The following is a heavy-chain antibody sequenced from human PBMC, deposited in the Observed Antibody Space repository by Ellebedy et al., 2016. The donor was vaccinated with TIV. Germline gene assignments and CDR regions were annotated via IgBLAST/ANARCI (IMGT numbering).Heavy chain of an antibody. D-gene: IGHD6-13*01. CDR3: AAAAGAGDDAFDI. CDR2: ISSSRTI. J-gene: IGHJ3*02. V-gene: IGHV3-48*01. CDR1: GFTFIIYC. Sequence: GGSLRLSXAVSGFTFIIYCLNWVRQAPGKGLEWVSYISSSRTIYYADSVKGRFTISRDNAKNSLYLQMNSLRAEDTAVYYCAAAAGAGDDAFDIWGQGTMVTVSS.